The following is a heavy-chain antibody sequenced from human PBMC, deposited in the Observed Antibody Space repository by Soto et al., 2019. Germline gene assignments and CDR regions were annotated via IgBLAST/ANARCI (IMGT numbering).Heavy chain of an antibody. CDR1: GFTFSSYW. CDR2: INSDGSST. D-gene: IGHD3-10*01. V-gene: IGHV3-74*01. J-gene: IGHJ6*02. Sequence: GGSLRLSCAAFGFTFSSYWMHWVRQAPGKGLVWVSRINSDGSSTSYADSVKGRFTISRDNAKNTLYLQMNSLRAEDTAVYYCARTVRGYYYYYYGMDVWGQGTTVTVSS. CDR3: ARTVRGYYYYYYGMDV.